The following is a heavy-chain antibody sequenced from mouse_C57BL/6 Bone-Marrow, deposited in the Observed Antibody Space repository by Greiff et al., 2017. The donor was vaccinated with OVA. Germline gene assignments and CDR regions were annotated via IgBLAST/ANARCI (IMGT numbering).Heavy chain of an antibody. CDR2: ISSGGSYN. CDR1: GFTFSSYG. Sequence: EVKLMESGGDLVKPGGSLKLSCAASGFTFSSYGMSWVRQTPDKRLEWVATISSGGSYNYYPDSVKGRFTMSRDNAKNTLYLQMSSLKSEDTAMYYCARQGGISYYFDYWGQGTTLTVSS. CDR3: ARQGGISYYFDY. J-gene: IGHJ2*01. V-gene: IGHV5-6*01.